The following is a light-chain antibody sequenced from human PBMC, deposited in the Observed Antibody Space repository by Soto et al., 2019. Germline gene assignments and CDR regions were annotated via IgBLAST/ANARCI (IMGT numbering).Light chain of an antibody. CDR3: QQYGMT. CDR2: GAS. V-gene: IGKV3-20*01. Sequence: DIVLTQSPGTLSLSPGERATLSCRASQSVSSSYLAGYQQKPAQARRLLIYGASSRATGIPDRFSGSGSGTDFTLTISRLEREDLAVYYCQQYGMTFGQGTQVAIK. CDR1: QSVSSSY. J-gene: IGKJ1*01.